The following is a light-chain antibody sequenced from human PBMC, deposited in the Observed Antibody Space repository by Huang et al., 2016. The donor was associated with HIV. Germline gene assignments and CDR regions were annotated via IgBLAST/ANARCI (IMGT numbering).Light chain of an antibody. CDR1: QNVRSN. CDR2: DTS. J-gene: IGKJ4*01. CDR3: QQYDNWPPGLT. V-gene: IGKV3D-15*01. Sequence: EIVMTQSPATLSESPGGGATLSCRASQNVRSNLAWYQQTPGQAPRLLIYDTSTRASGVPARFSGSGSGTEFTLTISGLQSEDFAVYYCQQYDNWPPGLTFGGGTKVEI.